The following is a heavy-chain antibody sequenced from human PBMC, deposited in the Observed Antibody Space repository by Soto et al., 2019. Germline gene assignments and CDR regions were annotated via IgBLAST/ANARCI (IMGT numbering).Heavy chain of an antibody. Sequence: PSATLSLTCTVSGGSISSGGYYWSWIRQPPGKGLEWIGYIYSSGSTHYNPSLKSRVTISIDTSKNQFSLNLRSVTAADTGVYYCARAGHIVVVPAAISNWFDPWGQGTLVTVS. V-gene: IGHV4-31*03. CDR1: GGSISSGGYY. CDR2: IYSSGST. D-gene: IGHD2-2*02. J-gene: IGHJ5*02. CDR3: ARAGHIVVVPAAISNWFDP.